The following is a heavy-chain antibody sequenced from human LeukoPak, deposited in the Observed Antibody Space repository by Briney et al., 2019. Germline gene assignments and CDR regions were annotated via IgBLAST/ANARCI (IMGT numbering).Heavy chain of an antibody. J-gene: IGHJ4*02. CDR1: GFTFTNYG. V-gene: IGHV3-23*01. Sequence: GGSLRLSCAAFGFTFTNYGFSWVRQVPGKGLEWVSAISSTGRTIYYAESVKGRFTISRDDSKNTVYLQMNSLRAEDTAAYYCAKRHGLIDTRDFDYWGQGTLVTISS. CDR2: ISSTGRTI. D-gene: IGHD3-22*01. CDR3: AKRHGLIDTRDFDY.